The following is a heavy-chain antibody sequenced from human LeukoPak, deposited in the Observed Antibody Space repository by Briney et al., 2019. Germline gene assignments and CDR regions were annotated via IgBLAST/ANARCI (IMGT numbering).Heavy chain of an antibody. V-gene: IGHV3-64*02. Sequence: PGGSLRLSCAASGFTFSSLPMHWVRQVPGKGLEYVSAISSTGGTSYYADSVKDRFTISRDNSKNTLYLQMGSLRAEDMAVYYCARVMSGSGSKYFDYWGQGTLVTVSS. CDR1: GFTFSSLP. CDR2: ISSTGGTS. J-gene: IGHJ4*02. CDR3: ARVMSGSGSKYFDY. D-gene: IGHD3-10*01.